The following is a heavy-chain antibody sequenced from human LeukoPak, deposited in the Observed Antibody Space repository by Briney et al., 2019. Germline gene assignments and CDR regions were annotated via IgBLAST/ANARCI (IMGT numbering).Heavy chain of an antibody. V-gene: IGHV3-74*01. J-gene: IGHJ6*02. CDR3: ARDAVDTANAV. Sequence: GGSLRLSCAASGFTFTTYWMHWVRQAPGKGLVWVSHINSDGSITSYADSVKGRFTISRYNAKNTLYLQMNSLRAEDTAVYYCARDAVDTANAVWGQGTTVTVSS. CDR2: INSDGSIT. D-gene: IGHD5-18*01. CDR1: GFTFTTYW.